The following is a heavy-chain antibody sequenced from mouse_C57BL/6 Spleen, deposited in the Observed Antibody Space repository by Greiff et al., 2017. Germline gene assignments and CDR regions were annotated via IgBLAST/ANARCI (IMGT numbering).Heavy chain of an antibody. Sequence: DVQLQESGPGMVKPSQSLSLTCTVTGYSITSGYDWHWIRHFPGNKLEWMGYISYSGSTNYNPSLKSRISITHDTSKNHFFLKLNSVTTEDTATYYCANSGSRIPNYAMDYWGQGTSVTVSS. V-gene: IGHV3-1*01. CDR2: ISYSGST. D-gene: IGHD1-1*01. J-gene: IGHJ4*01. CDR1: GYSITSGYD. CDR3: ANSGSRIPNYAMDY.